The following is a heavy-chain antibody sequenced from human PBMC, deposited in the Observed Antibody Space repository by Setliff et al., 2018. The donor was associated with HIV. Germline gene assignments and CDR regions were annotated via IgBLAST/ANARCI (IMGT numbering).Heavy chain of an antibody. CDR2: ISTSGTT. J-gene: IGHJ6*03. CDR3: ARQRDPPGFRLIYYYYYMDV. V-gene: IGHV4-39*01. Sequence: PSETLSLTCTVSGDSITSGTYYWSWIRQPPGMRLEWIGHISTSGTTYYNPSLKSRVTISVDTSKNQFSLKLSSVTAADTGVYYCARQRDPPGFRLIYYYYYMDVWGKGTTVTVSS. CDR1: GDSITSGTYY. D-gene: IGHD5-12*01.